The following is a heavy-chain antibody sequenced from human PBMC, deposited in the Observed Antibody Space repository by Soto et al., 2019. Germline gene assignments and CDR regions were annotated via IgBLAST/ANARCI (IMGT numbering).Heavy chain of an antibody. CDR3: ASAYSGLLPRRADYYYAMDV. D-gene: IGHD2-15*01. CDR2: LGAADDP. Sequence: AGGSLRLSCAASGFTLSAYDMHWVRQAEGKGLEWVSALGAADDPYYLVSVKGRFTISRENAKNSLYLQMNNLRAGDTAVYYCASAYSGLLPRRADYYYAMDVWGQGTTVTVSS. V-gene: IGHV3-13*05. CDR1: GFTLSAYD. J-gene: IGHJ6*02.